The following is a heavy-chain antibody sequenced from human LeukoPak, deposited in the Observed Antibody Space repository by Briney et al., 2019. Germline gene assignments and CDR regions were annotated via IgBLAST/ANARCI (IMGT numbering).Heavy chain of an antibody. Sequence: SQTLSLTCTFSGGSISSGGYYWSWIRQHPGKGLEWIGYIYYSGSTYYNPSLKSRGTISVDTSKHQFALKLSSVTAADTAVYYCARDQSTGGYFDYWGQGTLVTVSS. D-gene: IGHD5/OR15-5a*01. CDR1: GGSISSGGYY. V-gene: IGHV4-31*03. J-gene: IGHJ4*02. CDR2: IYYSGST. CDR3: ARDQSTGGYFDY.